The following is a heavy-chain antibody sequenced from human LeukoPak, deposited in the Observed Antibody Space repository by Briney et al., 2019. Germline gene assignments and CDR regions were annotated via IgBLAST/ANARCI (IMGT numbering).Heavy chain of an antibody. CDR1: GGSFSGYY. D-gene: IGHD3-9*01. V-gene: IGHV4-59*01. Sequence: PSETLSLTCAVYGGSFSGYYWSWIRQPPGKGLEWIGYIYYSGSTNYNPSLKSRVTISVDTSKNQFSLKLSSVTAADTAVYYCARAEYDILTGYYQDYWGQGTLVTVSS. CDR2: IYYSGST. CDR3: ARAEYDILTGYYQDY. J-gene: IGHJ4*02.